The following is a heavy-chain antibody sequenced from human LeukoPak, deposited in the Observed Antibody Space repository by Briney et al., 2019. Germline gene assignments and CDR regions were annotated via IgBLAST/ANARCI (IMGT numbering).Heavy chain of an antibody. V-gene: IGHV1-2*02. CDR1: GYSFTGYY. J-gene: IGHJ4*02. CDR2: TNPNSGGT. D-gene: IGHD1-1*01. CDR3: ASRTGTTTGDY. Sequence: ASVKVSCKASGYSFTGYYMHWVRQAPGQGLEWMGWTNPNSGGTNSAQKFQGRVTMTRDTSISTAYMELSRLRSDDTAVYYCASRTGTTTGDYWGQGTLVTVSS.